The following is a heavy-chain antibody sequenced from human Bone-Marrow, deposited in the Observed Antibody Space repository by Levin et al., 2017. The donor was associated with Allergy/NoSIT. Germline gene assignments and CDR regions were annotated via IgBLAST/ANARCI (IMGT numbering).Heavy chain of an antibody. Sequence: SQTLSLTCTVSGGSMRKSYYHWVWFRQPPGKGLEFIGSVLYIGTTYYNPSLKSRLSISLDTSKNQFSLRLSSVTAPESAVYYCASLYDFWSGYSRDYWGQGILVTVSS. CDR1: GGSMRKSYYH. D-gene: IGHD3-3*01. J-gene: IGHJ4*02. CDR2: VLYIGTT. CDR3: ASLYDFWSGYSRDY. V-gene: IGHV4-39*01.